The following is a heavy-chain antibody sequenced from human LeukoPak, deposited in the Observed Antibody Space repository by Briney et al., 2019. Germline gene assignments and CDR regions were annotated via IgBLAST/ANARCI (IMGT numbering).Heavy chain of an antibody. Sequence: SETLSLTCTVSGGSINAYYWSWIRHPPANGLDRISYVRDNGENNYNPALKSRVAISVDTANNQISLRLNFVTAADTAISYCARQPANTAAFDIWGLGTMVTVSS. CDR3: ARQPANTAAFDI. V-gene: IGHV4-59*08. J-gene: IGHJ3*02. CDR1: GGSINAYY. CDR2: VRDNGEN. D-gene: IGHD5-18*01.